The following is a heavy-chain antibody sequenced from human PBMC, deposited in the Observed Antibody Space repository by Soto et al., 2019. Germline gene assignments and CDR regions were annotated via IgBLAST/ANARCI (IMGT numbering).Heavy chain of an antibody. CDR1: GFTFSSYS. CDR2: ISSSSSYI. Sequence: PGGSLRLSCAASGFTFSSYSMNWVRQAPGKGLEWVSSISSSSSYIYYADSVKGRFTISRDNAKNSLYLQMNSLRAEDTAVYYCARVRLRHYYDMDVWGQGTTVTVSS. J-gene: IGHJ6*02. CDR3: ARVRLRHYYDMDV. V-gene: IGHV3-21*01. D-gene: IGHD4-17*01.